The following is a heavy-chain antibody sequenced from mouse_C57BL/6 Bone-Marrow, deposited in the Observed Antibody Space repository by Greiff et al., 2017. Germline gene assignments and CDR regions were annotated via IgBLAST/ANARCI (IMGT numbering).Heavy chain of an antibody. J-gene: IGHJ2*01. CDR3: ARERDYPRDFGY. CDR1: GYTFTSYW. V-gene: IGHV1-55*01. Sequence: QVQLQQPGAELVKPGASVKMSCKASGYTFTSYWITWVKQRPGQGLEWIGDIYPGSGSTNYNEKFKSKATLTVDTSSSTAYMQLSNLTSEDSAVYYCARERDYPRDFGYWGHGTTLTVAS. CDR2: IYPGSGST. D-gene: IGHD5-5*01.